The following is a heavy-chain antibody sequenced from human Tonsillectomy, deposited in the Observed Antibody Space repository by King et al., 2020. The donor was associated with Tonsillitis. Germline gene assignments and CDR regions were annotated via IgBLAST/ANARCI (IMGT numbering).Heavy chain of an antibody. Sequence: QLQESGPGLVKPSETLSLTCTVSGGTISSRSYNWGWIRQPPGKGLEWIGSIYYSGSTYYNPSLESRVTISVDTSTNQFSLRLRSVTAADTAVYYCARRGYDSSGYFDYWGQGTLVTVSS. CDR1: GGTISSRSYN. J-gene: IGHJ4*02. V-gene: IGHV4-39*01. CDR3: ARRGYDSSGYFDY. D-gene: IGHD3-22*01. CDR2: IYYSGST.